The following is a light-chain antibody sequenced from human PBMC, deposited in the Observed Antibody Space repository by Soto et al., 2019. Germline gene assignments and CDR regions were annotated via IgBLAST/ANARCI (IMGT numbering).Light chain of an antibody. J-gene: IGLJ1*01. CDR2: EVS. Sequence: QSVLTQPASVSGSPGQSITISCTGTSSDVGGYNYVSWYQQRPGEAPKLIIYEVSKRPSGVPDRIFASKSGKTASLTVSGLQADDEANYYCSSFKGTNSFVFGTGTKVTVL. CDR3: SSFKGTNSFV. CDR1: SSDVGGYNY. V-gene: IGLV2-8*01.